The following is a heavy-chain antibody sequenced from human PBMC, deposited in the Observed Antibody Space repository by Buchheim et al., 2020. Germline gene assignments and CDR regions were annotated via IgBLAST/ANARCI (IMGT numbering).Heavy chain of an antibody. J-gene: IGHJ6*04. CDR1: GFTFSSYG. CDR3: ARDQQPYYYGMDV. D-gene: IGHD6-13*01. Sequence: QVQLVESGGGVVQPGRSLRLSCAASGFTFSSYGMHWVRPAPGKGLEWVAVIWYDGSNKYYADSVKGRFTISRDNSTNTLYLQMNSLRAEDTAVYYCARDQQPYYYGMDVWGRGTT. V-gene: IGHV3-33*01. CDR2: IWYDGSNK.